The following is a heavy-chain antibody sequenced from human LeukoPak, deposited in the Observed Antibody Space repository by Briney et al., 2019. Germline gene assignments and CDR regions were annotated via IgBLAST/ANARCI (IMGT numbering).Heavy chain of an antibody. J-gene: IGHJ4*02. CDR1: GGSFSGYY. CDR2: INHSGST. CDR3: AHLYFDY. Sequence: SETLSLTWAVYGGSFSGYYWSWIRQPPGKGLEWIGEINHSGSTNYNPSLKSRVTISVDTSKNQFSLKLSSVTAADTAVYYCAHLYFDYWGQGTLVTVSS. V-gene: IGHV4-34*01.